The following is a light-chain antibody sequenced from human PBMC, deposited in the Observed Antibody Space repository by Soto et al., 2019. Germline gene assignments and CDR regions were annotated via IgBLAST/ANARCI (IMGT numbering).Light chain of an antibody. CDR2: GAS. Sequence: VLTQSPGTLSLSPGERATLSCRASQSVSSSYLAWYQQKPGQGPRLLIYGASSRATGIPDRFSGSGSGTDFTLTISRLEPEDFAVYYCQQYGSSPLTFGGGTKVDI. CDR3: QQYGSSPLT. J-gene: IGKJ4*01. V-gene: IGKV3-20*01. CDR1: QSVSSSY.